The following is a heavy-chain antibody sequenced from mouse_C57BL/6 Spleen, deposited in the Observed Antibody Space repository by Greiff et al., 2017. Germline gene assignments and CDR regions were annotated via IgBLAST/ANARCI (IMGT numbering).Heavy chain of an antibody. V-gene: IGHV1-55*01. Sequence: QVQLQQPGAELVKPGASVKMSCKASGYTFTSYWITWVKQRPGQGLEWIGEIDPGGGGTNYNQKFKGKATLTVDTSSSTAYLQLSSLTSEDSAVYYCASFAKVVTNWYFDVWGTGTTVTVSS. J-gene: IGHJ1*03. CDR1: GYTFTSYW. D-gene: IGHD1-1*01. CDR2: IDPGGGGT. CDR3: ASFAKVVTNWYFDV.